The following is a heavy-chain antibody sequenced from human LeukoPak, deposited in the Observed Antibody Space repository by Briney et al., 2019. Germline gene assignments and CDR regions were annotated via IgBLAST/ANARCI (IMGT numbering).Heavy chain of an antibody. CDR1: GFTFSSYG. CDR2: TSYDGSNK. D-gene: IGHD3-10*01. J-gene: IGHJ4*02. CDR3: AKKSPGTYYAPPDY. Sequence: GRSLRLSCAASGFTFSSYGMHWVRQAPGKGLEWVAVTSYDGSNKNYADSVKGRFTISRNNSKNTLYLQMNSLRAEDTAVYYCAKKSPGTYYAPPDYWGQGTLVTVSS. V-gene: IGHV3-30*18.